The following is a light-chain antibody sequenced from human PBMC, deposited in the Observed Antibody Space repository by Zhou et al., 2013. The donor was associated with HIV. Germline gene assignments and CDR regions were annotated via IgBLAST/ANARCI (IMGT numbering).Light chain of an antibody. CDR2: GAS. V-gene: IGKV3-20*01. Sequence: EIVLTQSPGTLSLSPGERATLSCRASQSISSTYLAWYQQKPGQAPRLLIYGASSRATGIPDRFSGSGSGTEFTLTISSLQTEDFAVYYCQQYGSSPRGTFGQGTKVEIK. J-gene: IGKJ1*01. CDR1: QSISSTY. CDR3: QQYGSSPRGT.